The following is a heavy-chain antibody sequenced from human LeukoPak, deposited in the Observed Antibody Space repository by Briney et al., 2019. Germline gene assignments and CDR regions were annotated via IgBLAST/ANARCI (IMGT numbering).Heavy chain of an antibody. Sequence: GASVKVSCKASGHTFTNFGITWVRQAPGQGLEWMGWINADNGNTNYAEKFQGRVTMTIDTSTSTAYMELRSLRSDDTAVYYCAKNRGATWWDFLDCWGQGTLVTVSS. D-gene: IGHD1-26*01. J-gene: IGHJ4*02. CDR3: AKNRGATWWDFLDC. V-gene: IGHV1-18*01. CDR1: GHTFTNFG. CDR2: INADNGNT.